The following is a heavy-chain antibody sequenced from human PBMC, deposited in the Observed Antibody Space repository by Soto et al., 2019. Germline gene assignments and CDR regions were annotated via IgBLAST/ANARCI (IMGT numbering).Heavy chain of an antibody. J-gene: IGHJ6*02. D-gene: IGHD4-17*01. V-gene: IGHV4-31*03. CDR2: IYYSGNT. Sequence: QVQLQESGPGLVKPSQTLSLTCTVSGASINGGGYYWSWIRQDPGKGLEWIGSIYYSGNTYYSSSLKSRVTISVDTSKNHFSLRLTSVTASDTAVYHCARDPSYGDYSYYGMDVWGQGTTVTVSS. CDR1: GASINGGGYY. CDR3: ARDPSYGDYSYYGMDV.